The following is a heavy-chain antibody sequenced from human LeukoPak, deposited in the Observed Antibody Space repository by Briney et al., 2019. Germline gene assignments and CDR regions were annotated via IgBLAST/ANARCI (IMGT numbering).Heavy chain of an antibody. V-gene: IGHV4-4*07. D-gene: IGHD3-22*01. CDR2: MSSSGTT. Sequence: SETLSLTCSVSGCSISNYYWSWIRQSAGKGLEWIGRMSSSGTTNYNPSLESRVTMSVDTSKNQFSLKLSSVTAADTAVYYCARDYNYDSSGYYPFWFDPWGQGTLVTVSS. CDR1: GCSISNYY. J-gene: IGHJ5*02. CDR3: ARDYNYDSSGYYPFWFDP.